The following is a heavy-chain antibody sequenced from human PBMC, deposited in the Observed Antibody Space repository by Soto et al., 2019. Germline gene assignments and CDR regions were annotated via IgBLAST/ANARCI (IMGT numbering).Heavy chain of an antibody. CDR1: GGSMYSSSCY. Sequence: SETLSLTCTVSGGSMYSSSCYWGWIRQPPGKGLEWIGSIYYRGSTDYSPSLKSRVAISVDTSKNQFSLKLSSVTAADTAVYYCARLGTGYSGYDFDYWGQGTLVTVSS. CDR2: IYYRGST. J-gene: IGHJ4*02. V-gene: IGHV4-39*01. CDR3: ARLGTGYSGYDFDY. D-gene: IGHD5-12*01.